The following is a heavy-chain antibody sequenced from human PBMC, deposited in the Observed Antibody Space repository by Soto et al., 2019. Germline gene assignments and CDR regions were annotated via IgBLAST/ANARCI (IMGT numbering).Heavy chain of an antibody. CDR2: IDPSDSYT. J-gene: IGHJ5*02. CDR3: ARDLRYCSGGSCSNWFDP. V-gene: IGHV5-10-1*01. Sequence: GESLKISCKGSGYSFTSYWISWVRQMPGKGLEWMGRIDPSDSYTNYSPSFQGHVTISADKSISTAYLQWSSLKASDTAMYYCARDLRYCSGGSCSNWFDPWGQGTLVTVSS. D-gene: IGHD2-15*01. CDR1: GYSFTSYW.